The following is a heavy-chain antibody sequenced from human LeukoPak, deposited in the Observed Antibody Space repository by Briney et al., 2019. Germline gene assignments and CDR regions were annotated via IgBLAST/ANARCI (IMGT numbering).Heavy chain of an antibody. V-gene: IGHV4-59*02. CDR2: IYYSGST. D-gene: IGHD1-26*01. CDR1: GGSVSSYY. J-gene: IGHJ4*02. CDR3: ARVSGATIAFDY. Sequence: SETLSLTCTVSGGSVSSYYWSWIRQPPGKGLEWIGYIYYSGSTNYNPSLKSRVTISVDTSKNQFSLKLSSVTAADTAVYYCARVSGATIAFDYWDQGTLVTVSS.